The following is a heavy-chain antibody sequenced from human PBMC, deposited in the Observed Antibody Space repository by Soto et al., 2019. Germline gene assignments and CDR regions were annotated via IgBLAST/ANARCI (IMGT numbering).Heavy chain of an antibody. J-gene: IGHJ4*02. D-gene: IGHD3-3*01. CDR2: IIPILGIA. V-gene: IGHV1-69*04. Sequence: ASVKVSCKASGGTFSSYTISWVRQAPGQGLEWMGRIIPILGIANYAQKFQGRVTITADKSTSTAYMELSSLRSEDTAVYYCAREPVFGVVIRHSHFDYWGQGTPVTVSS. CDR3: AREPVFGVVIRHSHFDY. CDR1: GGTFSSYT.